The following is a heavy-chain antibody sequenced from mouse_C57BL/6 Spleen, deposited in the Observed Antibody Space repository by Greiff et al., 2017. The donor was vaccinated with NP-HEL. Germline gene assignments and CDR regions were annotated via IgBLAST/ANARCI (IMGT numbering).Heavy chain of an antibody. D-gene: IGHD4-1*01. CDR1: GFNIKDDY. Sequence: VQLQQSGAELVRPGASVKLSCTASGFNIKDDYMHWVKQRPEQGLEWIGWIDPENGDTEYASKFQGKATITADTSANTAYLQLSSLTSEDTAVYYCTTFGSAMDYWGQGTSGTVSS. V-gene: IGHV14-4*01. CDR2: IDPENGDT. J-gene: IGHJ4*01. CDR3: TTFGSAMDY.